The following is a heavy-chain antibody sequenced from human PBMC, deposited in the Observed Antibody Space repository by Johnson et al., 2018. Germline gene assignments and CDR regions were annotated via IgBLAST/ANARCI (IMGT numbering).Heavy chain of an antibody. Sequence: VQLVESGGGVVQPGRSLRLSCTASGFTFSDYALSWYRQAPGKGLEWVGFIRPKVYGGTTEYAASVEARFIISRDDPKNIAYLQMNSLKTEDTALYYFTRGDFGGKDEAFDYWGQGTMGTVSS. D-gene: IGHD4-23*01. CDR1: GFTFSDYA. V-gene: IGHV3-49*03. J-gene: IGHJ3*01. CDR3: TRGDFGGKDEAFDY. CDR2: IRPKVYGGTT.